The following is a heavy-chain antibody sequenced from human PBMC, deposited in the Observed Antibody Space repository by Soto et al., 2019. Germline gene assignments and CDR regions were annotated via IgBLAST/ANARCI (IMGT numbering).Heavy chain of an antibody. J-gene: IGHJ3*01. V-gene: IGHV3-23*01. CDR2: ISGSSDRT. D-gene: IGHD5-12*01. Sequence: EVQVLESGGDLVQPGGSLRPSLQPSGSTIRNYAMSWVRQAPGKALEWVSGISGSSDRTYYADSVKGRFTISKDTSSNTLYLQMNSLRVEDTAVYHCEGSWTWGQGTMVTVSS. CDR1: GSTIRNYA. CDR3: EGSWT.